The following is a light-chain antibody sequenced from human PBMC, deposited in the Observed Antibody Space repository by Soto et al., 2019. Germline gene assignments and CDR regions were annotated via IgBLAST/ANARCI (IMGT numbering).Light chain of an antibody. CDR3: ASWDDSLNAVT. V-gene: IGLV1-44*01. CDR2: TNN. J-gene: IGLJ2*01. CDR1: TSNIGGNT. Sequence: QSVLTQPPSASGTPGQRVNISFSGSTSNIGGNTVNWYQHLPGTAPTLLIYTNNHRPSGVPDRIYGSKSGTSASLAICGLQSEEEADYYCASWDDSLNAVTFGGGTKLTVL.